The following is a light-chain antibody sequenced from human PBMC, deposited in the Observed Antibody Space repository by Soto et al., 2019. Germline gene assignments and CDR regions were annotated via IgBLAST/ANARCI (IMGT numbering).Light chain of an antibody. Sequence: QSALTQPAAVSGSPGQSITISCTGTSSDVGGYNYVSWYQQHPGKAPQLIIYDVSDRPSGVSNRFSGSKSGNTASLTISGLQAEDEADYYCRSYSTSSTVFGTGTKVTVL. CDR2: DVS. V-gene: IGLV2-14*03. CDR3: RSYSTSSTV. J-gene: IGLJ1*01. CDR1: SSDVGGYNY.